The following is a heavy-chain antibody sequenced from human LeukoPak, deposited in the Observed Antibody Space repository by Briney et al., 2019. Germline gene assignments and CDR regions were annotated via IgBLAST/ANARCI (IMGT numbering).Heavy chain of an antibody. V-gene: IGHV1-69*05. CDR2: IIPIFGTA. CDR1: GGTISSYA. Sequence: SVKVSCKASGGTISSYAISWVRQAPGQGLEWMGGIIPIFGTANYAQKFQGRVTITTDESTSTAYMELSSLRSEDTAVYYCARVGGDHLYYYYMDVWGKGTTVTVSS. J-gene: IGHJ6*03. CDR3: ARVGGDHLYYYYMDV. D-gene: IGHD2-21*02.